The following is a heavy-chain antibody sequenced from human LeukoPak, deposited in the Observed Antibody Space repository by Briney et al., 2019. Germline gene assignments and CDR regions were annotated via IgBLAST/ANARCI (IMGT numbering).Heavy chain of an antibody. D-gene: IGHD3-16*01. Sequence: SVKVSCKASGGTFSKYTISWVRQRPGQGLEWMGGITPLFGTANYAQKFQGRVTITADESASTAYMELSSLRSEDTAVYYCAASSGVTLGRFWGQGALVTVSS. V-gene: IGHV1-69*13. J-gene: IGHJ4*02. CDR2: ITPLFGTA. CDR1: GGTFSKYT. CDR3: AASSGVTLGRF.